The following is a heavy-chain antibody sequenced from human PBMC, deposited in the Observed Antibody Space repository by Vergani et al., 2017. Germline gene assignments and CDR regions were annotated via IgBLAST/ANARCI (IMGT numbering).Heavy chain of an antibody. CDR1: GFSFSSHA. CDR3: AKAGSVTSGSLQYNFYRDV. D-gene: IGHD3-10*01. CDR2: ISNDGSKK. J-gene: IGHJ6*03. V-gene: IGHV3-30*18. Sequence: QVQLAESGGGRVQPGRSLRLSCAASGFSFSSHAIHWVRQAPGKGLEWVAVISNDGSKKYYADSVKGRFTISRDNSKNTLDLQMNSLRIQDTAVYYCAKAGSVTSGSLQYNFYRDVWGKGTTVTVS.